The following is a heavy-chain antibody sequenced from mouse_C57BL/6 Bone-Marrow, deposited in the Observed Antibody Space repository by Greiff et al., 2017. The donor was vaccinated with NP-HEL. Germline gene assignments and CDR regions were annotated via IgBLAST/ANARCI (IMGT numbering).Heavy chain of an antibody. CDR2: IYPGDGDT. J-gene: IGHJ3*01. V-gene: IGHV1-80*01. CDR3: ARGAY. CDR1: GYEFSNYW. Sequence: VKLMESGAELVKPGASVKISCKASGYEFSNYWMNWVKQRPGKGLEWIGQIYPGDGDTNYNGKFKDKATLTADKSSSTAYMQLSRLTSEDSAVYFCARGAYWGQGILVTVSA.